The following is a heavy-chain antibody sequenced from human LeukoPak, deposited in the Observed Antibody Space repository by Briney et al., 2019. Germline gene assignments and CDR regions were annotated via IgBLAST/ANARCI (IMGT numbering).Heavy chain of an antibody. CDR3: AELGITMIGGV. CDR1: GFTFSSYE. J-gene: IGHJ6*04. D-gene: IGHD3-10*02. V-gene: IGHV3-48*03. Sequence: GGSLRLSCAASGFTFSSYEMNWVRQAPGKGLEWVSYISSSSTIYYADSVKGRFTISRDNAKNSLYLQMNSLRAEDTAVYYCAELGITMIGGVWGKGTTVTISS. CDR2: ISSSSTI.